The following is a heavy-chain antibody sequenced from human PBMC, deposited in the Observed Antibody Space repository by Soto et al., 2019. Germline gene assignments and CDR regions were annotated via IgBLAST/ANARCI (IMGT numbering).Heavy chain of an antibody. CDR2: ISQSGST. V-gene: IGHV4-30-2*01. J-gene: IGHJ4*02. CDR1: GGSISSGGYS. Sequence: QLQLPESGSGLVKPSQTLSLTCAVSGGSISSGGYSWSWIRQPPVKGLEGIGYISQSGSTYYNPALTSRVTISVARSKNQFSLKLSSVTAADTAVYYCARVPDYWSQGTLVTVSS. CDR3: ARVPDY.